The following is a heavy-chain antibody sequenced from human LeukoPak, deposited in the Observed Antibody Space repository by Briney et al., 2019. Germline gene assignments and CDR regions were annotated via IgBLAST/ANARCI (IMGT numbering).Heavy chain of an antibody. CDR3: ARDKIQLWISLSSLAFDI. CDR1: GYTFTGYY. J-gene: IGHJ3*02. Sequence: ASVKVSCKASGYTFTGYYMHWVRQAPGQGLEWMGWINPNSGGTNYAQKFQGRVTMTRDTSISTAYMELSRLRSDDTAVYYCARDKIQLWISLSSLAFDIWGQGTMVTVSS. D-gene: IGHD5-18*01. V-gene: IGHV1-2*02. CDR2: INPNSGGT.